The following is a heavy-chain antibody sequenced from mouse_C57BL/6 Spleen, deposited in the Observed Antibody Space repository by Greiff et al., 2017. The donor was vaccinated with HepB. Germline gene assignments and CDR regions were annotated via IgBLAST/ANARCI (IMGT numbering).Heavy chain of an antibody. D-gene: IGHD2-4*01. CDR2: ISYDGSN. CDR1: GYSITSGYY. CDR3: AREEDYDYEGYYAMDY. V-gene: IGHV3-6*01. J-gene: IGHJ4*01. Sequence: EVKLQESGPGLVKPSQSLSLTCSVTGYSITSGYYWNWIRQLPGNKLEWMGYISYDGSNNYNPSLKNRISITRDTSKNQSFLKLNSVTTEDTATYYCAREEDYDYEGYYAMDYWGQGTSVTVSS.